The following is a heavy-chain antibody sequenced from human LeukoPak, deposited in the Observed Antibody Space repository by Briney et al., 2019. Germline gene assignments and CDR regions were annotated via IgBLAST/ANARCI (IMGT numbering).Heavy chain of an antibody. CDR2: IYHSGST. D-gene: IGHD1-26*01. CDR3: ARQPPRWELQYYYYYMDV. CDR1: GYSISSGYY. J-gene: IGHJ6*03. Sequence: SETLSLTCAVSGYSISSGYYWGWIRQPPGKGPEWIGSIYHSGSTYYNPSLKSRVTISVDTSKNQFSLKLSSVTAADTAVYYCARQPPRWELQYYYYYMDVWGKGTTVTVSS. V-gene: IGHV4-38-2*01.